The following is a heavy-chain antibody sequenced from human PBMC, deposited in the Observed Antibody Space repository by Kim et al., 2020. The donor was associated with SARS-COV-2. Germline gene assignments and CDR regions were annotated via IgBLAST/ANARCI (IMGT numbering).Heavy chain of an antibody. CDR3: ATSPATRRGHWFDP. D-gene: IGHD2-15*01. Sequence: ASVKVSCKVSGYTLTELSMHWVRQAPGKGLEWMGGFDPEDGETIYVQKFQGRVTMTEDTSTDTAYMELSSLRSEDTAVYYCATSPATRRGHWFDPWGQGTLVTVSS. J-gene: IGHJ5*02. CDR1: GYTLTELS. CDR2: FDPEDGET. V-gene: IGHV1-24*01.